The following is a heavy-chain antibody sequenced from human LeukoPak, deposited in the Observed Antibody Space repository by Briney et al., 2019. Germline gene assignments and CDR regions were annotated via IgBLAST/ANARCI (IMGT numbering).Heavy chain of an antibody. CDR3: ASLVGTETTPTDC. D-gene: IGHD1-1*01. V-gene: IGHV3-23*01. CDR1: GFSFSRYA. Sequence: AGGSVSLTCAVSGFSFSRYAMSWVRQAPGKGLVWVSGMSGSGDSTYYADSVKGRLTTSRDNSKNTLSLQMNSQRVADTAVYYCASLVGTETTPTDCWGQRILVSVSS. CDR2: MSGSGDST. J-gene: IGHJ4*03.